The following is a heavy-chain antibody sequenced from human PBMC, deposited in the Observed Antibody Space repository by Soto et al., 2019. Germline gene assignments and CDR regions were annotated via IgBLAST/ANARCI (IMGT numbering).Heavy chain of an antibody. J-gene: IGHJ4*02. V-gene: IGHV4-59*01. Sequence: QVQLQESGPGLVKPSETLSLTCTVSGGSISSYYWSWIRQPPGKGLEWIGYIYYSGSTNYNPSLKSRVTISVDTSKNQFSLKLSSVTAADTAVYYCAREEDYGDYSVFDYWGQGTLVTVSS. CDR3: AREEDYGDYSVFDY. CDR1: GGSISSYY. D-gene: IGHD4-17*01. CDR2: IYYSGST.